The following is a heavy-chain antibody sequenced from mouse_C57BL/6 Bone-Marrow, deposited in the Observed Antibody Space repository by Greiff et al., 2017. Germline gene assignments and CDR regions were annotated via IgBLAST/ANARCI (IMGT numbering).Heavy chain of an antibody. D-gene: IGHD1-1*01. Sequence: EVQRVESGGGLVQPGGSLSLSCAASGFTFTDYYMSWVRQPPGKALEWLGFIRNKANGYTTEYSASVKGRFTISRDNSQSILYLQMNALRAEDSATYYCARCLITCYAMDYWGQGTSVTVSS. CDR1: GFTFTDYY. CDR2: IRNKANGYTT. J-gene: IGHJ4*01. V-gene: IGHV7-3*01. CDR3: ARCLITCYAMDY.